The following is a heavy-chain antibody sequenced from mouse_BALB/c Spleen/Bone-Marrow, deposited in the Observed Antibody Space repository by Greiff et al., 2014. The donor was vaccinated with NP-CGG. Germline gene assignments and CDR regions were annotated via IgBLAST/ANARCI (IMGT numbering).Heavy chain of an antibody. V-gene: IGHV5-4*02. CDR3: LGDGDYRYACFAY. D-gene: IGHD2-14*01. J-gene: IGHJ3*01. Sequence: EVKVVESGGGLVKPGGSLKLSCAASGFTFSDYYIYWVRQTPEKRLEWVATISDGGTYTYYPDTVKGRFTISRDNAKNNLSLQMNGLKAEDAAMYYCLGDGDYRYACFAYWGQGTLVTVSA. CDR2: ISDGGTYT. CDR1: GFTFSDYY.